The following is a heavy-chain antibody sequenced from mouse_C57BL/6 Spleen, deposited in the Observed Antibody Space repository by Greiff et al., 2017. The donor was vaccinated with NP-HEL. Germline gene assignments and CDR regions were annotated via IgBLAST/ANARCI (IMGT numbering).Heavy chain of an antibody. CDR2: IDPSDSYT. D-gene: IGHD2-12*01. V-gene: IGHV1-69*01. CDR3: ARGLYDPRAMDY. CDR1: GYTFTSYW. J-gene: IGHJ4*01. Sequence: QVQLQQPGAELVMPGASVKLSCKASGYTFTSYWMHWVKQRPGQGLEWIGEIDPSDSYTNYNQKFKGKSTLTVDKSSSTAYMQLSSLTSEDSAVYYCARGLYDPRAMDYWGQGTSVTVSS.